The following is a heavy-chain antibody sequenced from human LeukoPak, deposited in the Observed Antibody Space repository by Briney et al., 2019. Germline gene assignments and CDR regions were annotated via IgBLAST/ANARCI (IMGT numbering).Heavy chain of an antibody. CDR3: ATLGGHSLAAQNGY. V-gene: IGHV1-2*02. J-gene: IGHJ4*02. CDR2: IKHSNGGT. Sequence: GASVKVSCKASGYTFTVCFMHWVRQAPGQGLEWMGWIKHSNGGTHYAQSFQGRVTMTRDSFISTAYMELNRLTSDDTAVYYCATLGGHSLAAQNGYWGQGTLVTVSS. CDR1: GYTFTVCF. D-gene: IGHD3-16*01.